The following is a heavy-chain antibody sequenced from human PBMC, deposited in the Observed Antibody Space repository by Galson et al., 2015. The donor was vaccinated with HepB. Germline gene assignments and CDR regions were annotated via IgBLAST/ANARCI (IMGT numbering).Heavy chain of an antibody. CDR3: ARNTVTTWSYGGMDV. V-gene: IGHV1-46*01. CDR2: INPSGGST. D-gene: IGHD4-17*01. J-gene: IGHJ6*02. Sequence: SVKVSCKASGYTFTSYYMHWVRQAPGQGLEWMGIINPSGGSTSYAQKFQGRVTMTRDTSTSTVYMELSSLRSEDTAVYYCARNTVTTWSYGGMDVWGQGTTVTVSS. CDR1: GYTFTSYY.